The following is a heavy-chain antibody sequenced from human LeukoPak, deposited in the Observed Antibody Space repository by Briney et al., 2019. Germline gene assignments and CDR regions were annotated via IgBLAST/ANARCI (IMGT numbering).Heavy chain of an antibody. CDR2: ISGSGGST. CDR3: AMSKDSSGSFFYFDY. CDR1: GFTFSSYA. D-gene: IGHD6-19*01. V-gene: IGHV3-23*01. J-gene: IGHJ4*02. Sequence: GGSLRLSCAASGFTFSSYAMSWVRQAPGKGLEWVSAISGSGGSTYYADSVKGRFTISRDNSKNTLYLQMNSLRAEDTAVYYCAMSKDSSGSFFYFDYWGQGTLVTVSS.